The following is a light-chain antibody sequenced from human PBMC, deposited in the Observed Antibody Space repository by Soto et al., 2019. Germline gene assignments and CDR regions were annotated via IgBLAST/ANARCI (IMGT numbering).Light chain of an antibody. CDR1: QSVSSTF. CDR3: QQYGNSPRT. Sequence: EIVLTQSPGTLSLSPGERATLSCRASQSVSSTFLAWYQQKPGQAPRLLIYAASSRATGIPDRISGSGSGTDFTLTISRQEPEDFAVYYCQQYGNSPRTFGQGTKVDIK. CDR2: AAS. V-gene: IGKV3-20*01. J-gene: IGKJ1*01.